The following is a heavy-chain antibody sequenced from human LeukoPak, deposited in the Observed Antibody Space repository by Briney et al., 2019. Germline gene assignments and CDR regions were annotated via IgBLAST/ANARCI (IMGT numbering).Heavy chain of an antibody. V-gene: IGHV3-15*06. CDR2: IKSTTDGGTT. D-gene: IGHD3-22*01. CDR3: TSRRDYCDSSGYDY. Sequence: GGSLRLSCAASGFTFINAWMTWVRQAPGKGLEWVGRIKSTTDGGTTHYAVPVQGRFTISRDDSKNTLYLQMNSLKTEDTAVYYCTSRRDYCDSSGYDYWGQGTLVTVAS. J-gene: IGHJ4*02. CDR1: GFTFINAW.